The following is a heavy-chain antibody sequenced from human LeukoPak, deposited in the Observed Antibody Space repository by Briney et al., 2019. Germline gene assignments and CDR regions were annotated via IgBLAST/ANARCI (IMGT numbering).Heavy chain of an antibody. CDR3: ARVLGADYGDYVFDY. Sequence: SETLSLTCAVYGGSFSGYYWSWIRQPPGKGLEWIGEINHSGSTNYNPSLKSRVTISVDTSKNQFSLKLSSVTAADTAVYCCARVLGADYGDYVFDYWGQGTLVTVSS. V-gene: IGHV4-34*01. D-gene: IGHD4-17*01. J-gene: IGHJ4*02. CDR2: INHSGST. CDR1: GGSFSGYY.